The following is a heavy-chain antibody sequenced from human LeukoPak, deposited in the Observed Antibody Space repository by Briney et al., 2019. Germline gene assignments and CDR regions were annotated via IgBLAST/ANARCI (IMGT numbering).Heavy chain of an antibody. CDR2: IYYSGST. Sequence: SETLSLTCTVSGGSVSSGDYYWSWIRQPPGKGLEWIGYIYYSGSTYYNPSLKSRVTISVDTSKNQFSLKLSSVTAADTAVYYCARDSYYYDSSGYRGGGFYWGQGTLATVSS. V-gene: IGHV4-30-4*01. CDR3: ARDSYYYDSSGYRGGGFY. J-gene: IGHJ4*02. CDR1: GGSVSSGDYY. D-gene: IGHD3-22*01.